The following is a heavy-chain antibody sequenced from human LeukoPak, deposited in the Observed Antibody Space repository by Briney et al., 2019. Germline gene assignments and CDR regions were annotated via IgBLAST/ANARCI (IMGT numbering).Heavy chain of an antibody. CDR1: GFTFSNYW. J-gene: IGHJ4*02. CDR3: AREEPSSSFFDY. Sequence: GGSLRLSCAASGFTFSNYWMSWVRQAPGKGLDWVANIKQDGSEKYYVDSVKGRFTISRDNAKNSLYLQMNSLRAEDTAVYYCAREEPSSSFFDYWGQGTLVTVSS. D-gene: IGHD1-26*01. CDR2: IKQDGSEK. V-gene: IGHV3-7*01.